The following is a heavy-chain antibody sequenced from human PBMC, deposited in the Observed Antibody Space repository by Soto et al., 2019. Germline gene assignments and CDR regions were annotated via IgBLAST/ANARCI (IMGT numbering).Heavy chain of an antibody. CDR2: ISGSAGLT. J-gene: IGHJ4*02. V-gene: IGHV3-23*01. CDR1: GFTFSSHA. CDR3: AKDWVSGSSPY. Sequence: PGGSLRLSCTASGFTFSSHAMSWVRQAPGKQLEWVSAISGSAGLTFYADSVKGRFTISRDNSKNTLYLQMNSLRAEDTAVYYCAKDWVSGSSPYWGQGTLVTVPQ. D-gene: IGHD2-15*01.